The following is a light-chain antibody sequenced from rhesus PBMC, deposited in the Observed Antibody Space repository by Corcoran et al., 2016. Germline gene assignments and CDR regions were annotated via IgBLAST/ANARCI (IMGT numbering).Light chain of an antibody. Sequence: DIQMTQSPSSLSASVGDRGTITSQARQGISNNLAWYQQKPGKVPKLLIYAASTLQSGVPSRVSGSGSGTDFTLTISSLQPEDFATYYCQHGYGIPLTFGGGAKVDIK. CDR3: QHGYGIPLT. CDR2: AAS. J-gene: IGKJ4*01. CDR1: QGISNN. V-gene: IGKV1S17*01.